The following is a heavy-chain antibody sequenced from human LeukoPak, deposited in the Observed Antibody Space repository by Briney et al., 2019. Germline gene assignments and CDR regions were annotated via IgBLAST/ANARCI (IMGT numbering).Heavy chain of an antibody. D-gene: IGHD3-22*01. CDR2: ISGSGGST. CDR1: GFTFSYYA. J-gene: IGHJ4*02. Sequence: GGSLRLSCAAYGFTFSYYAMTWVRQATGKGLEWVSAISGSGGSTYYADSVKGRFTISRDNSKNTLYLQMNSLRAEDTAVYYCAKEGVGGFYYDSSGYYYFDYWGQGTLVTVSS. CDR3: AKEGVGGFYYDSSGYYYFDY. V-gene: IGHV3-23*01.